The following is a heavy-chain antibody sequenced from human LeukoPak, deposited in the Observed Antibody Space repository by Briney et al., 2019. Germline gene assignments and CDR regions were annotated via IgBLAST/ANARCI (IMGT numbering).Heavy chain of an antibody. Sequence: GSLRLSCAASGFTFSSYAMHWVRQAPGKGLEWVAVISYDGSNKYYADSVKGRFTISRDNSKNTLYLQMNSLRAEDTAVHYCARDGGYYDRSGYFDHWGQGTLVTVSS. D-gene: IGHD3-22*01. CDR2: ISYDGSNK. CDR3: ARDGGYYDRSGYFDH. V-gene: IGHV3-30*04. CDR1: GFTFSSYA. J-gene: IGHJ4*02.